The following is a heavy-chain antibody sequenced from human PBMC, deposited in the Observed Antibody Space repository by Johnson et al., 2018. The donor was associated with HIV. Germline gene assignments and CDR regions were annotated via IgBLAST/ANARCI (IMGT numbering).Heavy chain of an antibody. J-gene: IGHJ3*02. Sequence: VQLVESGGGLVQPGRSLRLSCTASGFTFGDYVMSWVRQAPGKGLEWVGFIRSKTYGGTAEYAASVEGRFTISRDDSKSIAYLQMNSLKTEDTAVYYCARALADGWFSYDVFDIWGQGTMVTVSS. V-gene: IGHV3-49*04. CDR3: ARALADGWFSYDVFDI. CDR2: IRSKTYGGTA. CDR1: GFTFGDYV. D-gene: IGHD3-10*01.